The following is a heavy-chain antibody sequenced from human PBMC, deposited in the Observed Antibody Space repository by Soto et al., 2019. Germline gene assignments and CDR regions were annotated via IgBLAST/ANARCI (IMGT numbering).Heavy chain of an antibody. CDR1: GASVSGYY. J-gene: IGHJ5*02. V-gene: IGHV4-4*07. CDR2: IYATGTT. CDR3: VRDGTKTLRDWFDP. Sequence: PSETLSLTCTVSGASVSGYYWSWIRKSAGKGLEWIGRIYATGTTDYNPSLKSRVMMSVDTSKKQFSLRLRSVTAADTAVYYCVRDGTKTLRDWFDPWGQGISVTVSS. D-gene: IGHD1-1*01.